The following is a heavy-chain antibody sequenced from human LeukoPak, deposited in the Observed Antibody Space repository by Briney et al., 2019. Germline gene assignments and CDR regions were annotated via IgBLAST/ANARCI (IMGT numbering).Heavy chain of an antibody. V-gene: IGHV3-53*01. J-gene: IGHJ3*02. Sequence: TGGSLRLSCTASGFTFNNYAMSWVRQAPGKGLEWVSVIYSGGSTYYADSVKGRFTISRDNSKNTLYLQMNSLRAEDTAVCYCARNFRVHAFDIWGQGTMVTVSS. CDR2: IYSGGST. CDR1: GFTFNNYA. CDR3: ARNFRVHAFDI.